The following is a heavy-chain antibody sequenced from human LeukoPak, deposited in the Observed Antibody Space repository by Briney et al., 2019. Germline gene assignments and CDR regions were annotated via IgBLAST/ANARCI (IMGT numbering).Heavy chain of an antibody. Sequence: SETLSLTCTVSGGSISSYYWTWIRQPPGKGLEWIGYIYYSGSTNYNPSLKSRVTISVDTSKNQFSLKLNSVTAADTAVYYCARGPVAAAAKGFDYWGQGTLVTVSS. D-gene: IGHD6-13*01. CDR2: IYYSGST. CDR3: ARGPVAAAAKGFDY. V-gene: IGHV4-59*08. J-gene: IGHJ4*02. CDR1: GGSISSYY.